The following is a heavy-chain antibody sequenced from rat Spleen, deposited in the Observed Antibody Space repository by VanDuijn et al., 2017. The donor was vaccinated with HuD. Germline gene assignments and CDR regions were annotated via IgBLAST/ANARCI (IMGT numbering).Heavy chain of an antibody. Sequence: EVQLVETGGGLVQPGRSLKLSCVASGFTFSSYWMYWIRQAPGKGLEWVATINFDGSSTYYRDSVRGRFSISRDNARSTLYLQMDSLRSEDTATYYCARTTYDYFDYWGQGVMVTVSS. V-gene: IGHV5-58*01. J-gene: IGHJ2*01. CDR3: ARTTYDYFDY. CDR2: INFDGSST. CDR1: GFTFSSYW. D-gene: IGHD2-1*01.